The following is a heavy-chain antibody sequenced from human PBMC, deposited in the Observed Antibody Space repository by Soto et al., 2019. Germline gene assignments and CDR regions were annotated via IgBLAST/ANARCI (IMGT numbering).Heavy chain of an antibody. CDR1: GGSLTNYF. CDR2: IRYSGKT. CDR3: ARFQYTVVTPFDL. Sequence: QVQLQESGPGLVEPSETLSLTCTVSGGSLTNYFWTWIRQSPGKGLEWIAYIRYSGKTGYNPSLKSRGTISLDTPKNQFSLKLTSVTAADTAIYYCARFQYTVVTPFDLWGQGTMVIVSS. V-gene: IGHV4-59*01. D-gene: IGHD2-21*02. J-gene: IGHJ3*01.